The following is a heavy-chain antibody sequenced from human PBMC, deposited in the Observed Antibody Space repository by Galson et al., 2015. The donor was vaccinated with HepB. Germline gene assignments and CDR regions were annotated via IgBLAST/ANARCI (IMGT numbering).Heavy chain of an antibody. CDR2: IKQDGSEK. CDR1: GFTLSTYP. CDR3: ARVNYYDSSGYPYYYYYMDV. D-gene: IGHD3-22*01. Sequence: SLRLSCAASGFTLSTYPMSWVRQAPGKGLEWVANIKQDGSEKYYVDSVKGRFTISRDNAENSLYLQMNSLRAEDTAVYYCARVNYYDSSGYPYYYYYMDVWGKGTTVTVSS. V-gene: IGHV3-7*03. J-gene: IGHJ6*03.